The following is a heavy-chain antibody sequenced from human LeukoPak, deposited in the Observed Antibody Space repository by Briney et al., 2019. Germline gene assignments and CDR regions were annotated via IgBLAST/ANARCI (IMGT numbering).Heavy chain of an antibody. CDR3: ARLGSIAARLAWVGGPHAFDY. V-gene: IGHV3-30*04. D-gene: IGHD6-6*01. J-gene: IGHJ4*02. CDR1: GFTFSSYA. Sequence: PGRSLRLSCAASGFTFSSYAMHWVRQAPGKGLEWVAVISYDGSNKYYADSVNGRFTISRDNSKNTLYLQMNSLRAEDTAVYYCARLGSIAARLAWVGGPHAFDYWGQGTLVTVSS. CDR2: ISYDGSNK.